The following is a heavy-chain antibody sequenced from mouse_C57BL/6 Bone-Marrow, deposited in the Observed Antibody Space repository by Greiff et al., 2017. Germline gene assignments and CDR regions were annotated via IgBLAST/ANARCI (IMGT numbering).Heavy chain of an antibody. J-gene: IGHJ4*01. V-gene: IGHV6-6*01. D-gene: IGHD2-5*01. CDR1: GFTFSDAW. Sequence: DVKLVESGGGLVQPGGSMKLSCAASGFTFSDAWMDWVRQSPEKGLEWVADIRNKANNHATYYAESVKGRFTISRDDSKSSVYLQMNSLRAEDTGIYYCTRRSNYVDYAMDYWGQGTSVTVSS. CDR3: TRRSNYVDYAMDY. CDR2: IRNKANNHAT.